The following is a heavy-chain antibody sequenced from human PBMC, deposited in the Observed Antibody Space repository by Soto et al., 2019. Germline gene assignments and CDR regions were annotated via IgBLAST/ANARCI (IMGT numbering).Heavy chain of an antibody. J-gene: IGHJ5*02. D-gene: IGHD2-2*01. CDR2: INHSGST. Sequence: QVQLQQWGAGLLKPSETLSLTCAVYGGSFSGYYWSWIRQPPGKGLEWIGEINHSGSTNYNPSLKSRVTISVDTSKNQFSLKLSSVTAADTAVYYCARGPRPSSTSFDPWGQGTLVTVSS. CDR1: GGSFSGYY. V-gene: IGHV4-34*01. CDR3: ARGPRPSSTSFDP.